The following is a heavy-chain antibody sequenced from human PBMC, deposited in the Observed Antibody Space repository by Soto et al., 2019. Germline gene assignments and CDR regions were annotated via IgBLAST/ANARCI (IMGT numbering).Heavy chain of an antibody. J-gene: IGHJ4*02. CDR3: ARAFLRGSAATIDY. CDR1: GFTFSSYG. Sequence: QVQLVESGGGVVQPGRSLRLSCAVSGFTFSSYGMQWVRQAPGKGLEWVAIIWYDGTNKYYADSVKGRFTISRDNSKSTLDLQMNSLRAEDTGIYYCARAFLRGSAATIDYWGQGSLVTVSS. D-gene: IGHD3-10*01. V-gene: IGHV3-33*01. CDR2: IWYDGTNK.